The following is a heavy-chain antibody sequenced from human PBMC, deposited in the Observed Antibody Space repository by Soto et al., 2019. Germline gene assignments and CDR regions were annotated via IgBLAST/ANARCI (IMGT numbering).Heavy chain of an antibody. J-gene: IGHJ4*02. CDR2: IKQDGSEK. Sequence: GGSLRLSCAASGFTFSSYWMSWVRQAPGKGLEWVANIKQDGSEKYYVDSVKGRFTISRDNAEDSLFLQMKSLRAEDTAIYYCAKIRSAGEPDYWGQGTLVTVPS. CDR1: GFTFSSYW. CDR3: AKIRSAGEPDY. V-gene: IGHV3-7*01.